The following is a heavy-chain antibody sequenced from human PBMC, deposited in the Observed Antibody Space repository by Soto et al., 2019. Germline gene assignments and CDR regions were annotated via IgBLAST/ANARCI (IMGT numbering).Heavy chain of an antibody. J-gene: IGHJ6*02. D-gene: IGHD1-1*01. CDR2: ISAYNGNT. V-gene: IGHV1-18*01. CDR1: AYTFTSYS. Sequence: ASVKVSCKASAYTFTSYSINWVRQAPGQGLEGMGWISAYNGNTNYAQKLQGRVTMTTDTSTSTAYMELRSLRSDDTAVYYCARWMEMATTTPWGYYYGMDVWGQGTTVTVSS. CDR3: ARWMEMATTTPWGYYYGMDV.